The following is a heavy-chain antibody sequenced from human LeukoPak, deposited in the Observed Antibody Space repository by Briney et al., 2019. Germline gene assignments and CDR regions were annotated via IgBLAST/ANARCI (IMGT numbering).Heavy chain of an antibody. CDR2: IRYDGSNK. V-gene: IGHV3-30*02. J-gene: IGHJ5*02. CDR3: AKASDPEWELRGGWFDP. Sequence: PGGSLRLSCAASGFTFSSYGMHWVRQAPGKGLEWVAFIRYDGSNKYYADSVKGRFTISRDNSKNTLYLQMNSLRAEDTAVYYCAKASDPEWELRGGWFDPWGQGTLVTVSS. D-gene: IGHD1-26*01. CDR1: GFTFSSYG.